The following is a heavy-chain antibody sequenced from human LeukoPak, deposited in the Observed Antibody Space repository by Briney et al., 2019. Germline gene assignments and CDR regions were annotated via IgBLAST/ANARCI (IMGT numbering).Heavy chain of an antibody. CDR1: GFIFSSYS. J-gene: IGHJ4*02. CDR2: ISSSSRTI. CDR3: ARVSGGRWLQSFDY. Sequence: PGGSLRLSCAASGFIFSSYSMNWVRQAPGKGLEWVSYISSSSRTIHYADSVKGRFTISRDNAKNSLYLQMNSLRAEDTAVYYCARVSGGRWLQSFDYWGQGTLVTVSS. D-gene: IGHD5-24*01. V-gene: IGHV3-48*04.